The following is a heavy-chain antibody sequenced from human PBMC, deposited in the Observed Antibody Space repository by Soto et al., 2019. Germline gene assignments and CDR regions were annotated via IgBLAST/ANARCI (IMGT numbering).Heavy chain of an antibody. Sequence: EVQLLESGGGLVQPGGSLRLSCAASGFTFSSYAMSWVRQAPGKGLEWVSAISGSGGSTYYADSVKGRFTISRDNSKNTLYLQMNSLRAEDTAVYYCAKPLPGYYKEIMPDEDYWGQGTLVTVSS. D-gene: IGHD3-9*01. CDR1: GFTFSSYA. V-gene: IGHV3-23*01. CDR2: ISGSGGST. J-gene: IGHJ4*02. CDR3: AKPLPGYYKEIMPDEDY.